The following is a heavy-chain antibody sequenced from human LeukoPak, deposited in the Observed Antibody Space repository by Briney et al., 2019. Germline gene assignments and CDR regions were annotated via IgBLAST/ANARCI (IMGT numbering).Heavy chain of an antibody. CDR1: GFTFSTYA. Sequence: GGSLRLSCAASGFTFSTYAMSWVRQAPGQGLEWVSGISGSGGNTYYADTVKGRFTISRDNSYNTLYLQMNSLRAEDTAVYYCAKGGMYSGSGSPHNWGHGALVTVSS. CDR3: AKGGMYSGSGSPHN. J-gene: IGHJ4*01. V-gene: IGHV3-23*01. CDR2: ISGSGGNT. D-gene: IGHD6-6*01.